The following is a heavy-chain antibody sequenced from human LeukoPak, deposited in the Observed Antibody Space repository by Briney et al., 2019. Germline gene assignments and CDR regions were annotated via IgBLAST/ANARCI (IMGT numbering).Heavy chain of an antibody. CDR1: GYTFTSYG. CDR2: ISAYNGNT. D-gene: IGHD3-22*01. CDR3: ARDLHYYDSSGYYSYGMDV. Sequence: ASVKVSCKASGYTFTSYGISWVRQAPGQGLEWMGWISAYNGNTNYAQKLQGRVTMTTDTSTSTAYMELRSLRSDDTAVYYCARDLHYYDSSGYYSYGMDVWGQGTTVTVSS. V-gene: IGHV1-18*01. J-gene: IGHJ6*02.